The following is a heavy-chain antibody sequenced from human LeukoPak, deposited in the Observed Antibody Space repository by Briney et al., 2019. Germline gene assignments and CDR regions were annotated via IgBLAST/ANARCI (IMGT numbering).Heavy chain of an antibody. CDR3: ARHFYGPSYYYGMDV. D-gene: IGHD2/OR15-2a*01. CDR1: GFTFTKYW. J-gene: IGHJ6*02. Sequence: GSLRLSCAASGFTFTKYWMSWVRQAPGKGLEWVANIKQDGSEKYYVDSVKGRFTISRDYAKNSLYLHMNSLRAADTAVYYCARHFYGPSYYYGMDVWGQGTPVTVSS. CDR2: IKQDGSEK. V-gene: IGHV3-7*05.